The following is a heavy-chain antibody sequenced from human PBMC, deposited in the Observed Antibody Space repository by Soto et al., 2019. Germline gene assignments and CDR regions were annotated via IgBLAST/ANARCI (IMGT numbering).Heavy chain of an antibody. CDR3: AKAYSSYSSGWDYYFAV. D-gene: IGHD6-19*01. V-gene: IGHV3-23*01. Sequence: EVQLLESGGGLVQPGGSLRLSCAASGFSLSTYAMSWVRQAPGKGLEWVSAINSGGTTFYAGSVKGRFTISRDDSMHTLYLQMNSLRAEDTAIYYCAKAYSSYSSGWDYYFAVWGQGTLVTVSS. CDR1: GFSLSTYA. J-gene: IGHJ4*02. CDR2: INSGGTT.